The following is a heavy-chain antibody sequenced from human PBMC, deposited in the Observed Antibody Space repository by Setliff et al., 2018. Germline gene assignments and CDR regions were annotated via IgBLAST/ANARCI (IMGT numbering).Heavy chain of an antibody. V-gene: IGHV3-20*04. CDR3: AKDRSRDYDDSSGYDH. CDR2: INWNGDRT. D-gene: IGHD3-22*01. J-gene: IGHJ4*02. CDR1: GFTFDVYD. Sequence: PGGSLRLSCAASGFTFDVYDLNWVRQAPGKGLEWVSSINWNGDRTGYADSVKGRFTISRDNAKNSLYLQMNRLRAEDTALYYCAKDRSRDYDDSSGYDHWGQGTLVTVSS.